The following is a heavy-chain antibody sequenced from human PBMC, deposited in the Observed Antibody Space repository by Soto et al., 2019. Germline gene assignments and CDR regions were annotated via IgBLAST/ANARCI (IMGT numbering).Heavy chain of an antibody. Sequence: SETLSLTCTVSGGSISNGGYYWSWIRQHPGKGLEWIGYIYYSGSTNYNPSLKSRVTISVDTSKNQFSLKLSSVTAADTAVYYCARLGVVAAAFDYWGQGTLVTVSS. D-gene: IGHD2-15*01. V-gene: IGHV4-61*08. CDR3: ARLGVVAAAFDY. J-gene: IGHJ4*02. CDR2: IYYSGST. CDR1: GGSISNGGYY.